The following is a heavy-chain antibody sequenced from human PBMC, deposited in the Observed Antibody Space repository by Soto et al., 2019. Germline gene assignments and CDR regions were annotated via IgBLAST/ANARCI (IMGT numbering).Heavy chain of an antibody. D-gene: IGHD3-10*01. Sequence: GESLKISCKGSGYSFTNYWIGWVRQMPGKGLEWMGIIYPGDSDTRYSPSFQGQVTISADKSISTAYLQWSSLKASDTAMYYCAKSMVRGVQYYYGMDVWGQGTTVTVSS. V-gene: IGHV5-51*01. J-gene: IGHJ6*02. CDR1: GYSFTNYW. CDR2: IYPGDSDT. CDR3: AKSMVRGVQYYYGMDV.